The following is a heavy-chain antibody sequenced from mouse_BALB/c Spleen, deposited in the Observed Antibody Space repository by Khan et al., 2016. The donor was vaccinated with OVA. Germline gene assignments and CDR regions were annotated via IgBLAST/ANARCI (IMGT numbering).Heavy chain of an antibody. J-gene: IGHJ2*01. Sequence: EVQLQQSGPELVKPGASVKIPCKASGYTFTDYNMDWVKQSHGKSLEWIGDINPNNGDTFYNQKFKGKATLTVDKSSSTAFMELRSLTYEDTAVFYGVRTADSSLGYWGQGTTLTVSS. CDR1: GYTFTDYN. CDR3: VRTADSSLGY. V-gene: IGHV1-18*01. D-gene: IGHD6-2*01. CDR2: INPNNGDT.